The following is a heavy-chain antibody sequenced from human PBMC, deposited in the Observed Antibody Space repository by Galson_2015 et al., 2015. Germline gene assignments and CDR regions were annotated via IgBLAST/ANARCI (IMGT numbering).Heavy chain of an antibody. Sequence: TLSLTCTVSGGSISSGSYYWSWIRQPAGKGLEWIGRIYTSGSTNYNPSLKSRVTISVDTSKNQFSLKLSSVTAADTAVYYCARDLGIAAAGTGWYYWGQGTLVTVSS. CDR1: GGSISSGSYY. V-gene: IGHV4-61*02. D-gene: IGHD6-13*01. CDR3: ARDLGIAAAGTGWYY. J-gene: IGHJ4*02. CDR2: IYTSGST.